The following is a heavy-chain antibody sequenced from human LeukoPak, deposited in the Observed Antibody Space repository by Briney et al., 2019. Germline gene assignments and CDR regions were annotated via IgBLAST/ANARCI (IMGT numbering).Heavy chain of an antibody. D-gene: IGHD6-19*01. CDR2: IRYDGSNK. CDR3: VACIAVAALFDY. V-gene: IGHV3-30*02. Sequence: GGSLRLSCAASGFTFSSYGMHWVRQAPGKGLEWVAFIRYDGSNKYYADSVKGRFTISRDNSKNTLYLQMNSLRAEDTAVYYCVACIAVAALFDYWGQGTLVTVSS. J-gene: IGHJ4*02. CDR1: GFTFSSYG.